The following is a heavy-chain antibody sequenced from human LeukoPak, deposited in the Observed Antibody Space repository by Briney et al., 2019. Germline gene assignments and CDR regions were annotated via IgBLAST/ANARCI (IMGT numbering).Heavy chain of an antibody. D-gene: IGHD1-14*01. CDR2: ISSSSSTM. CDR3: ARDDHYYYYYYMDV. V-gene: IGHV3-48*01. Sequence: QPGGSLRLSCAASGFTFSTYSMNWVRQAPGKGLEWVSYISSSSSTMYYADSVKGRFTISRDNAKNSLYLQMNSLRAEDTAVYYCARDDHYYYYYYMDVWGKGTTVTVSS. J-gene: IGHJ6*03. CDR1: GFTFSTYS.